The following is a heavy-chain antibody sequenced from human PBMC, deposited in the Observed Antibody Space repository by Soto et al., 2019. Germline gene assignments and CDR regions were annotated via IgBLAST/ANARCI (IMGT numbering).Heavy chain of an antibody. CDR1: GDSTSSGNKY. J-gene: IGHJ6*02. V-gene: IGHV4-30-4*01. Sequence: SETLSLTCTVSGDSTSSGNKYWSWIRQPPGKGLEWIGYIFSSGTTYYNPSLKSRLTMSLDASQNQFSLKLNSLTDADTAVYFCARVPSPFDYYYAMDVWGQGTTVTVSS. D-gene: IGHD3-16*01. CDR2: IFSSGTT. CDR3: ARVPSPFDYYYAMDV.